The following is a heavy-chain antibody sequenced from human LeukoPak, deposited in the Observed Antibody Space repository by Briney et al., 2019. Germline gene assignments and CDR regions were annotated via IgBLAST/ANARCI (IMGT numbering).Heavy chain of an antibody. CDR1: GFTFSSYN. V-gene: IGHV3-21*01. CDR3: ATAGGQLIHGFGYFEY. D-gene: IGHD1-1*01. J-gene: IGHJ4*02. CDR2: ISSSSSYI. Sequence: PGGSLRLSCAASGFTFSSYNMNWVRQAPGKGLEWVSSISSSSSYIYYADSVKGRFTISRDNSKNTLYLQMSSLRAEDTAVYYCATAGGQLIHGFGYFEYWGQGTLVTVSS.